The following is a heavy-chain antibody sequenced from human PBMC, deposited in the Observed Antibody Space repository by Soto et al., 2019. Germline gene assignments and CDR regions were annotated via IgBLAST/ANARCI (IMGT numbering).Heavy chain of an antibody. J-gene: IGHJ4*02. D-gene: IGHD3-3*01. CDR3: ARGLKYYDFWSGYNYYFDY. CDR2: INHSGST. Sequence: PPETLSLTCAVYGGSFSGYYWSWIRQPPGKGLEWIGEINHSGSTNYNPSLKSRVTISVDTSKNQFSLKLSSVTAADTAVYYCARGLKYYDFWSGYNYYFDYWGQGTLVTVSS. V-gene: IGHV4-34*01. CDR1: GGSFSGYY.